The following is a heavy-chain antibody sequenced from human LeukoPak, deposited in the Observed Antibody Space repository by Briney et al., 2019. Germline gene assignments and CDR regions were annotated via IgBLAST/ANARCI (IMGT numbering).Heavy chain of an antibody. Sequence: SETLSLTCTVSGGSISSYYWSWIRQPAGKGLEWIGRIDKSGRTNYNPTLKSRVTMSVDTSKNQFSLKLSSVTAADTAVYYCARLPLAAAGRGYYYYYGMDVWGQGTTVTVSS. CDR2: IDKSGRT. J-gene: IGHJ6*02. CDR1: GGSISSYY. CDR3: ARLPLAAAGRGYYYYYGMDV. D-gene: IGHD6-13*01. V-gene: IGHV4-4*07.